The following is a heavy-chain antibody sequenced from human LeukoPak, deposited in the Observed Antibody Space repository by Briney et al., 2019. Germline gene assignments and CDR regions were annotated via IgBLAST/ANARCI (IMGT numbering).Heavy chain of an antibody. J-gene: IGHJ3*02. CDR1: GGSFSGYY. CDR3: ARFRAGDSSGYYYVRAFDI. Sequence: PSETLSLTCAVYGGSFSGYYWSWIRQPPGKGLEWIGEINHSGSTNYNPSLKSRVTISVDTSKNQFSLKLSSVTAADTAVYYCARFRAGDSSGYYYVRAFDIWGQGTMVTVSS. CDR2: INHSGST. V-gene: IGHV4-34*01. D-gene: IGHD3-22*01.